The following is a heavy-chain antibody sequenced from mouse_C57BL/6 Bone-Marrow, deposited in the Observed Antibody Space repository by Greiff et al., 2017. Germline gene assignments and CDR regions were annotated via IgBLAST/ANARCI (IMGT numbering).Heavy chain of an antibody. D-gene: IGHD3-3*01. J-gene: IGHJ2*01. V-gene: IGHV1-59*01. CDR3: ARRGDCYFDY. CDR1: GYTFTSYW. CDR2: IDPSDSYT. Sequence: QVQLQQPGAELVRPGTSVKLSCKASGYTFTSYWMHWVKQRPGQGLEWIGVIDPSDSYTNYNQKFKGKATLTVDTSTSTAYMQISSLTSEDSAVYYCARRGDCYFDYWGQGTTLTVSS.